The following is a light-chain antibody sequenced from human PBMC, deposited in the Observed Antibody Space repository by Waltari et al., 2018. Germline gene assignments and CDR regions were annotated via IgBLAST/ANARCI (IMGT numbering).Light chain of an antibody. V-gene: IGKV3-11*01. CDR1: QSISVY. CDR3: QHRSTWPH. CDR2: DAS. J-gene: IGKJ4*01. Sequence: EVVLTQSPATLSLSPGESATLSCRASQSISVYVAWYQQRPGQPPSLLIHDASIRATGIPARFSGSGSGTDFTLTIDTLEPEDFAIYYCQHRSTWPHFAGGTKVEVK.